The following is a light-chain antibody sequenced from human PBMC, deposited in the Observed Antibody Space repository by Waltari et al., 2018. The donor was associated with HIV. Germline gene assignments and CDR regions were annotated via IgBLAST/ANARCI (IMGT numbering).Light chain of an antibody. J-gene: IGLJ1*01. CDR3: CSCPRSGIRYV. CDR2: EVT. CDR1: SSNVGSDDL. V-gene: IGLV2-23*02. Sequence: QSALTQPASVSGSPGQSITISCPGTSSNVGSDDLVPWYQQHPGEAPKLIIYEVTKRPSGVSNRCSGSKSGNTASLTISGLQAEDEADYYCCSCPRSGIRYVFGTGTKVTVL.